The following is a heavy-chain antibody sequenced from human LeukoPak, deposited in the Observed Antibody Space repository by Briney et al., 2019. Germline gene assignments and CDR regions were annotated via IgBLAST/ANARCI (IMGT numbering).Heavy chain of an antibody. Sequence: PSETLSPTCSVSDGSINSYYWNWIRRPPGKGLEWIGYIYYNGNTNYSPSLKSRVTMSVDTSKNLFSLKVSSVTAADTAAYYCARGRSNYYGMDVWGQGTTVTVSS. CDR2: IYYNGNT. CDR3: ARGRSNYYGMDV. V-gene: IGHV4-59*01. J-gene: IGHJ6*02. CDR1: DGSINSYY. D-gene: IGHD1-26*01.